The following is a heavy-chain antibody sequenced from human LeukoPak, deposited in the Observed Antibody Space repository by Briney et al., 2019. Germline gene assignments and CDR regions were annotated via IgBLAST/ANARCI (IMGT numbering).Heavy chain of an antibody. V-gene: IGHV7-4-1*02. CDR1: GYTFTSYA. Sequence: ASVKVSCKASGYTFTSYAMNWVRQAPGQGLEWMGWINTNTGNPTYAQGFTGRFVFSLDTSVSTAYLQISSLKAEDTAVYYCASVTTVTTGDYGMDVWGQGTTVTVSS. CDR2: INTNTGNP. CDR3: ASVTTVTTGDYGMDV. D-gene: IGHD4-17*01. J-gene: IGHJ6*02.